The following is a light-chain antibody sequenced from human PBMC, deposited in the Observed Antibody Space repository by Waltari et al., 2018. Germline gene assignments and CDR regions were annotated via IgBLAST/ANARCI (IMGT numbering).Light chain of an antibody. V-gene: IGLV3-1*01. CDR2: QDS. Sequence: SYELTQPPSVSVSPGQTASIPCSGDNLGDKYACCYQQKPGQSPVLVIYQDSKRPSGIPERFSGSNSGNTATLTISGTQAMDEADYYCQAWDSSTAVFGGGTKLTVL. CDR1: NLGDKY. CDR3: QAWDSSTAV. J-gene: IGLJ2*01.